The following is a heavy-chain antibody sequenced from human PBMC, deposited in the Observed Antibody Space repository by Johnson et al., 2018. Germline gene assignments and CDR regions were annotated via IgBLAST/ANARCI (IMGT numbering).Heavy chain of an antibody. Sequence: QVQLVQSGGGVVQPGRSLRLSCAASGFTFSSYGMHWVRQAPGKGLEWVAVIWYDGSNKYYADSVKGRFTISRDNSKNTLYLQMNSLRAEDTAVYYCARRIFGRYGMDVWGQGTTVTVSS. J-gene: IGHJ6*02. V-gene: IGHV3-33*01. CDR2: IWYDGSNK. CDR3: ARRIFGRYGMDV. CDR1: GFTFSSYG. D-gene: IGHD3-3*01.